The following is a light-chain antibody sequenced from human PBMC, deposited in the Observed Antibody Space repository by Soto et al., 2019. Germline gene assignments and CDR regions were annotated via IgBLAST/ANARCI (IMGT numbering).Light chain of an antibody. CDR1: QSISRW. CDR3: QQYSSYSWT. J-gene: IGKJ1*01. V-gene: IGKV1-5*03. Sequence: DIQLTQSPSTLSASVGDRVTITCRASQSISRWTAWSPQKPGKAPKLLTYKAPRLESGAPPRVSGSGSGTKYTLTISSLQPEDIASYYCQQYSSYSWTFRQGTKV. CDR2: KAP.